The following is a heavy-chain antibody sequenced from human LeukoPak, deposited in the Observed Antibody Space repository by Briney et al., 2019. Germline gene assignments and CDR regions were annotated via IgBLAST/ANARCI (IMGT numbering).Heavy chain of an antibody. V-gene: IGHV3-7*03. CDR1: GFTFSSHW. CDR2: IKEDGSRK. D-gene: IGHD6-19*01. Sequence: GGSLRLSCAASGFTFSSHWMNWVRQAPGEGLEWVANIKEDGSRKYYVDSVKGRFTISRDNAQNSLYLQMNTLRGEDTAVYYCARATGLNGWYSYYGLDVWGKGTTVTVSS. J-gene: IGHJ6*04. CDR3: ARATGLNGWYSYYGLDV.